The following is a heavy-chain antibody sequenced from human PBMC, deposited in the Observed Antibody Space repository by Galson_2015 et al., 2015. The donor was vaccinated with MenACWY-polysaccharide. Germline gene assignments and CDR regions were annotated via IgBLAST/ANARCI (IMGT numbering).Heavy chain of an antibody. D-gene: IGHD6-13*01. CDR2: IKQDGSEK. J-gene: IGHJ4*02. V-gene: IGHV3-7*01. CDR3: ARGYLVFDY. Sequence: SLRLSCAVSGFTFSRYLMSWVRQAPGKGLEWVATIKQDGSEKYYVDSVKGRFTISRDNAKNSLYLQMDSLRAEDTAVYYCARGYLVFDYWGQGTLVTVSS. CDR1: GFTFSRYL.